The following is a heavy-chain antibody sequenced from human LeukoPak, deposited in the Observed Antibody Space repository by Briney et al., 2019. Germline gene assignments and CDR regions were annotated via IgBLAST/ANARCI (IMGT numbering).Heavy chain of an antibody. J-gene: IGHJ4*02. D-gene: IGHD3-10*01. Sequence: ASVKVSCKASGYTFSDYYIHWVRQAPGQGLEWMGWINPNSGGTNYAQKFLGRVTMTRDTSISTAYMELNRLRSDDTAVYYCARDGVRGVELDYWGQGTLVTVSS. CDR2: INPNSGGT. CDR3: ARDGVRGVELDY. V-gene: IGHV1-2*02. CDR1: GYTFSDYY.